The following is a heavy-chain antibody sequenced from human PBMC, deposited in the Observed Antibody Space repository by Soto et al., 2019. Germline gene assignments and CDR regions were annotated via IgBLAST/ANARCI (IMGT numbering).Heavy chain of an antibody. J-gene: IGHJ4*02. Sequence: SETLSLTCSVSGGSISSSNWWSWVRQPPGKGLEWIGEIYHSGSTNYNPSLKSRVTISVDKSKNQFSLKLSSVTAADTAVYYCASLSITIFGVVIAIDYWGQGTLVT. D-gene: IGHD3-3*01. CDR1: GGSISSSNW. CDR2: IYHSGST. CDR3: ASLSITIFGVVIAIDY. V-gene: IGHV4-4*02.